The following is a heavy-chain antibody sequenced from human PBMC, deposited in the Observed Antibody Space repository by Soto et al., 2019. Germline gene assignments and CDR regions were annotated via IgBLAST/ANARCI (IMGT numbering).Heavy chain of an antibody. V-gene: IGHV4-59*01. D-gene: IGHD6-6*01. Sequence: QVQLQESGPGLVKPSETLSLTCTVSGGSISSYYWSWIRQPPGKGLEWIGYIYYSGSTNYNPSLKSRVTISVDTSKNQFSLKLSSVTAADTAVYYCARIGPPFSSSGWFDPWGQGTLVTVSS. CDR2: IYYSGST. CDR1: GGSISSYY. J-gene: IGHJ5*02. CDR3: ARIGPPFSSSGWFDP.